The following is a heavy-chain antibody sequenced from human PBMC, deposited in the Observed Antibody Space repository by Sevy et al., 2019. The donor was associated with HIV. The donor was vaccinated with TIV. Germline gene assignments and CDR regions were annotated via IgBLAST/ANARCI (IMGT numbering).Heavy chain of an antibody. CDR2: IHYTGST. CDR3: ARAPPVRSGDDSLNWFDP. J-gene: IGHJ5*02. V-gene: IGHV4-59*12. CDR1: YGPISAYY. Sequence: SETLSLTCSVSYGPISAYYWNWIRQSPGKGLEWIGSIHYTGSTDYNPSLKSRVTMPLDTSKNQFSLQLKSVTAADTALYYCARAPPVRSGDDSLNWFDPWGQGTLVTVSS. D-gene: IGHD2-21*02.